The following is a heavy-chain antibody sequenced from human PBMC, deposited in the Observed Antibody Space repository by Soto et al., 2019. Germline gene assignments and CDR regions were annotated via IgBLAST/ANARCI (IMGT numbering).Heavy chain of an antibody. D-gene: IGHD3-10*01. V-gene: IGHV3-23*01. J-gene: IGHJ4*02. CDR3: AKDGDYHGSGSFLDY. Sequence: EVQLLESGGGLVQPGGSLRLSCAASGFTFSNYVMTWVRQRPGKGLEWVSTISGSGRDTYYADSVKGRFTISRDSSKNTLYLQIHTLRAEDTAIYYCAKDGDYHGSGSFLDYWGQGTLVTVSS. CDR2: ISGSGRDT. CDR1: GFTFSNYV.